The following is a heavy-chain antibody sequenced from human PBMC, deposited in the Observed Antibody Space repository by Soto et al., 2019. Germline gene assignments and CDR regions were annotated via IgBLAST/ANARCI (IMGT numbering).Heavy chain of an antibody. D-gene: IGHD2-2*01. J-gene: IGHJ4*02. V-gene: IGHV1-18*01. CDR1: GYTFTSYG. Sequence: QVQLVQSGAEVKKPGASVKVSCKASGYTFTSYGISWVRQAPGQGLEWMGWISAYNGNTNYAQKLQGRVTMTTDTSTSTAYMELRSLRSDDTAVYYWARDVPEDVPAAMDPFDYWGQGTLVTVSS. CDR2: ISAYNGNT. CDR3: ARDVPEDVPAAMDPFDY.